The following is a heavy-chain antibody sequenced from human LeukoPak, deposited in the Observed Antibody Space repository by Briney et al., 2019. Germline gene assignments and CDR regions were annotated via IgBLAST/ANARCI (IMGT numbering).Heavy chain of an antibody. CDR1: GFIFSTHS. J-gene: IGHJ5*02. D-gene: IGHD6-13*01. Sequence: PGRSLRLSCAASGFIFSTHSMYWVRQAPGKGLEWVSVIYSGGSTYYADSVKGRFTISRDNSKNTLYLQMNSLRAEDTAVYYCARDGRGGSSWYDGLDWFDPWGQGTLVTVSS. CDR3: ARDGRGGSSWYDGLDWFDP. V-gene: IGHV3-53*01. CDR2: IYSGGST.